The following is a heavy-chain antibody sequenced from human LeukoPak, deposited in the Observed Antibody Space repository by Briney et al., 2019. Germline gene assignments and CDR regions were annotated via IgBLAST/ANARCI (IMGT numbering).Heavy chain of an antibody. J-gene: IGHJ6*02. CDR1: GFTFSSYA. CDR3: ARGMRYYDILTGYSRPDDYYGMDV. V-gene: IGHV3-30*04. Sequence: PGGPLRLSCAASGFTFSSYAMHWVCHAPGKGLGWVAVISYDGSNKYYADSVKGRFTISRDNSKNTLYLQMNSLRAEDTAVYYCARGMRYYDILTGYSRPDDYYGMDVWGQGTTVTVSS. D-gene: IGHD3-9*01. CDR2: ISYDGSNK.